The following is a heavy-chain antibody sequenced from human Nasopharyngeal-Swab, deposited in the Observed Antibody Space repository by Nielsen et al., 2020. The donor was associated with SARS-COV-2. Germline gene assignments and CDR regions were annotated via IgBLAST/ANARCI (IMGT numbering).Heavy chain of an antibody. V-gene: IGHV6-1*01. CDR2: TYYRSQWNY. CDR3: ARIQQQLPGIV. Sequence: SQTLSLTCAISGDSVSHNRAAWSWIRQSPPRGLEWLGRTYYRSQWNYDDADSVRGQVTVNPDTSRNQVSLHLNSVTPEDTAVYYCARIQQQLPGIVWGQGTMVIVSS. CDR1: GDSVSHNRAA. D-gene: IGHD6-13*01. J-gene: IGHJ3*01.